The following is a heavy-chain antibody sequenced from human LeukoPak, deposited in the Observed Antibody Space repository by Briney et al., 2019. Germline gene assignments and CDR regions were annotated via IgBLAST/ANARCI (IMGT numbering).Heavy chain of an antibody. CDR3: ARGPDPSDRIAAAGTWLVWGKTFDY. D-gene: IGHD6-13*01. V-gene: IGHV4-34*01. J-gene: IGHJ4*02. CDR2: INHSGST. CDR1: GGSFSGYY. Sequence: SETLSLTCAVYGGSFSGYYWSWIRQPPGKGLEWIGEINHSGSTNYNPSLKSRVTISVDTSKNQFSLKLSSVTAADTAVYYCARGPDPSDRIAAAGTWLVWGKTFDYWGQGTLVTVSS.